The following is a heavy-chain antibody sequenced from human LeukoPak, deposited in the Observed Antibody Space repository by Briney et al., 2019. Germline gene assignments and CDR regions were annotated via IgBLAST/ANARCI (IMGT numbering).Heavy chain of an antibody. V-gene: IGHV3-21*01. J-gene: IGHJ4*02. CDR3: ARLYSSSWSEIDY. CDR1: GFTFSSYS. D-gene: IGHD6-13*01. CDR2: ISSSSSYI. Sequence: GGSLRLSCAASGFTFSSYSMNWVRQAPGKGLEWVSSISSSSSYIYYADSVKGRFTISRDNTKNSLYLQMNSLRAEDTAVYYCARLYSSSWSEIDYWGQGTLVTVSS.